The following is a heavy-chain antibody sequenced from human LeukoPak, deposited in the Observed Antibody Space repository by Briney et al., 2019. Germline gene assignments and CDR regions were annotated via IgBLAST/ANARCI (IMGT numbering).Heavy chain of an antibody. V-gene: IGHV3-21*01. CDR3: ARVYLGLARGFMDY. Sequence: PGGSLRLACEASGFTLSSHSMNWVRQAPGKGLEWISSISSSSSYIYYADSVKGRFTISRDNAKNSLYLQMNSLRVEDTAVYYCARVYLGLARGFMDYWGQGTLVTVSS. D-gene: IGHD6-19*01. J-gene: IGHJ4*02. CDR1: GFTLSSHS. CDR2: ISSSSSYI.